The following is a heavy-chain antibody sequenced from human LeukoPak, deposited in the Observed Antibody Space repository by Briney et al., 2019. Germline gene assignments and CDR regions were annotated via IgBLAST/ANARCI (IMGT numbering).Heavy chain of an antibody. V-gene: IGHV5-51*01. CDR2: IYPGDSDT. D-gene: IGHD3-10*01. CDR3: AGHFGSNSFDY. CDR1: GYSFTSYW. Sequence: GESLKISFKGSGYSFTSYWIGWVRPMPGKGLEWMGIIYPGDSDTRYSPSFQGQVIISADKSISTAYLQWSSLKASDTAMYYCAGHFGSNSFDYWGQGTLVTVSS. J-gene: IGHJ4*02.